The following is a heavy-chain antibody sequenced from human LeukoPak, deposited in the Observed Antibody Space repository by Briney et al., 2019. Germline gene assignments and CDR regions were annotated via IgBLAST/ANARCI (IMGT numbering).Heavy chain of an antibody. D-gene: IGHD2-15*01. J-gene: IGHJ3*02. Sequence: GGSLRLSCAASGFTFSSYAIHWVRQAPGKGLEWVAFISYDGSAKYYADSVKGRFTISRDSSKNTVYLQMNSLRAEDTAVYYCGRGGYCSGGTCYRFNAFDIWGQGTTVTVSS. CDR1: GFTFSSYA. V-gene: IGHV3-30*04. CDR2: ISYDGSAK. CDR3: GRGGYCSGGTCYRFNAFDI.